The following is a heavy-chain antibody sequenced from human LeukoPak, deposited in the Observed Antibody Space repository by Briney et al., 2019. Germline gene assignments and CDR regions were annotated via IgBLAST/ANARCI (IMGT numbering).Heavy chain of an antibody. J-gene: IGHJ4*02. CDR2: ISSSSTYI. Sequence: GGSLRLSCAASGFTFSSYSMNWVRQAPGKGLEWVSSISSSSTYIYYADSVKGRFTISRDNAKNSLYLQMNSLRAEDTAVYYCARDGWRYSRFDYWGQGTLVTVSS. CDR1: GFTFSSYS. D-gene: IGHD5-12*01. CDR3: ARDGWRYSRFDY. V-gene: IGHV3-21*01.